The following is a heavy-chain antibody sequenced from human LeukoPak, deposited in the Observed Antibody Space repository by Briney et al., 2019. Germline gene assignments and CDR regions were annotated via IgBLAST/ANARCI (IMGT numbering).Heavy chain of an antibody. J-gene: IGHJ5*02. D-gene: IGHD3-22*01. V-gene: IGHV3-23*01. CDR1: GFIFNNYG. CDR3: AKGSSGYFVDL. CDR2: ISNDGGGT. Sequence: GGSLRLSCAASGFIFNNYGLIWVRQAPGKGLEWVSAISNDGGGTNYADFVKGRCTISRDNSKNTLFLQMNSPRAEDTALYYCAKGSSGYFVDLWGQGTLVTVSS.